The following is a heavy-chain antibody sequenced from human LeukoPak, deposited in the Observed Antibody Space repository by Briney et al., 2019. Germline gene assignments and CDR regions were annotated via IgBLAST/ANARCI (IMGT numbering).Heavy chain of an antibody. CDR3: ARAGTAWELLHYFDY. Sequence: PGGSLRLSCAASGFTFSSYSMNWVRQAPGKGLEWVSSISSSSSYIYYADSVKGRFTISRDNAKNSLYLQMNSLRAEDTAVYYCARAGTAWELLHYFDYWGQGTLVTVSS. J-gene: IGHJ4*02. D-gene: IGHD1-26*01. CDR1: GFTFSSYS. V-gene: IGHV3-21*01. CDR2: ISSSSSYI.